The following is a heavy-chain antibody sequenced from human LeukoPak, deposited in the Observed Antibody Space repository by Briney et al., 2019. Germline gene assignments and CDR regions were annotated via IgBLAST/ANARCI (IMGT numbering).Heavy chain of an antibody. J-gene: IGHJ4*02. CDR1: GFTFSGYE. CDR3: AKGTTAMEDY. V-gene: IGHV3-48*03. D-gene: IGHD5-18*01. Sequence: GGSLRLSCAASGFTFSGYEMNWVRQAPGKGLEWVSCISSSGSTIYYADSVKGRFTISRDNAKNSLYLQMNSLRAEDTAVYYCAKGTTAMEDYWGQGTLVTVSS. CDR2: ISSSGSTI.